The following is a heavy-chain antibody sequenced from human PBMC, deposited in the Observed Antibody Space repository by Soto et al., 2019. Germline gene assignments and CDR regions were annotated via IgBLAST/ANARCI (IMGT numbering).Heavy chain of an antibody. CDR2: IKPDGSRT. V-gene: IGHV3-7*01. CDR3: ARDPVRGDGYTLDY. D-gene: IGHD3-10*01. J-gene: IGHJ4*02. Sequence: GGSLRLSCAASGFTFSSHWMSWVRQAPGKGLEWVANIKPDGSRTNYVDSVKGRFTISRDNAKTSLYLQVNSLRAEDSAVYYCARDPVRGDGYTLDYWGQGALVTVSS. CDR1: GFTFSSHW.